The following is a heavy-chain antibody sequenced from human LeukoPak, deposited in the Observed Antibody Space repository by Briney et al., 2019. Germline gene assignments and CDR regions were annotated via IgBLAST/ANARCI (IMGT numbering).Heavy chain of an antibody. J-gene: IGHJ6*03. D-gene: IGHD1-26*01. CDR3: AKGYGNTVLQHYYYMDV. V-gene: IGHV3-23*01. Sequence: GGSLRLSCAASGFTFSSYAMSWIRQAPGKGLEWVSAISGSGGSTYYADSGKGRFTISRDNSKNTLYLQMNSLRAEDTAVYYCAKGYGNTVLQHYYYMDVWGKGTTVTVSS. CDR2: ISGSGGST. CDR1: GFTFSSYA.